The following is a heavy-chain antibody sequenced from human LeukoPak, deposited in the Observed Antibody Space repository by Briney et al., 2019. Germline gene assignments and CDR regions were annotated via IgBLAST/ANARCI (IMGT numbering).Heavy chain of an antibody. V-gene: IGHV3-33*01. D-gene: IGHD2-15*01. CDR1: GFTFSNYG. CDR2: IWYDGNNK. J-gene: IGHJ4*02. Sequence: GGSLRLSCAASGFTFSNYGMHWVRQAPGKGLEWMTTIWYDGNNKYYADSVKGRFSISRDNSKNTLYLQMNSLRVEDTAVYYCARDGQAYGSGATIDYWGQGTLVTVSS. CDR3: ARDGQAYGSGATIDY.